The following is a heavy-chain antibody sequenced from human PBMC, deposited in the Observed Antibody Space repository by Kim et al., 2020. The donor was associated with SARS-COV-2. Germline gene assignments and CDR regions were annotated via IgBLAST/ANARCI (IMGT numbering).Heavy chain of an antibody. CDR3: ARDRQRAGTGVDF. Sequence: SQTLSLTCAISGDSVFSDTAAWNWIRQSPSRGLEWLGRTCYRSKWSSDYAVSLKGRITISPDTSKNQFSLQLNSVTPEDSAIYYCARDRQRAGTGVDFWGQGTLVTV. D-gene: IGHD6-19*01. J-gene: IGHJ4*02. CDR1: GDSVFSDTAA. CDR2: TCYRSKWSS. V-gene: IGHV6-1*01.